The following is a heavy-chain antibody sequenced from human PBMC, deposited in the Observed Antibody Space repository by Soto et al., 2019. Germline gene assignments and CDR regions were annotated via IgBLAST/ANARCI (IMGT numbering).Heavy chain of an antibody. Sequence: QEQLVQSGAEVKKPGASVKVSCKTSGYTFTDYDINWVRQATGQGLEWIGWMNPNSGETGYAQKFQGRVTRTRSASLRTAYLELSSLRSEDTAVYYCARVAVAARPRWYNWFDPWGQGTLVTVSS. CDR1: GYTFTDYD. J-gene: IGHJ5*02. CDR2: MNPNSGET. V-gene: IGHV1-8*01. D-gene: IGHD2-15*01. CDR3: ARVAVAARPRWYNWFDP.